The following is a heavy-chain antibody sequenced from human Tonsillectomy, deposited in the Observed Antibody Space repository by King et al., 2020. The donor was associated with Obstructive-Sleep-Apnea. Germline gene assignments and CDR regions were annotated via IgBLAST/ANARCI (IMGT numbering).Heavy chain of an antibody. CDR3: ARGAHIIVGAIVAFDI. J-gene: IGHJ3*02. CDR2: IWYDVSNK. Sequence: VQLVESGGGVVQPVRSLRLSRSASGFPFSSYGMHWVRQAPGKGLAWVAVIWYDVSNKYYAESGKGRLTISSDNSENTLYLQMNSLRAEDTAVYYCARGAHIIVGAIVAFDIWGQGTMVTVSS. D-gene: IGHD1-26*01. CDR1: GFPFSSYG. V-gene: IGHV3-33*01.